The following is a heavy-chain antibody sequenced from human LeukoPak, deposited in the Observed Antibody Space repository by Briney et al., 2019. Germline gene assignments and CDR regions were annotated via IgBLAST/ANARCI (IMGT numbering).Heavy chain of an antibody. V-gene: IGHV4-39*01. J-gene: IGHJ4*02. Sequence: SSETLSLTCTVSGGSISSSSYYWGWIRQAPGKGLEWIGSIYYSGSTYYNPSLKSRVTISVDTSKNQFSLKLSSVTAADTAVYYCARGTSSSWYRWFDYWGQGTLVTVSS. CDR1: GGSISSSSYY. CDR3: ARGTSSSWYRWFDY. D-gene: IGHD6-13*01. CDR2: IYYSGST.